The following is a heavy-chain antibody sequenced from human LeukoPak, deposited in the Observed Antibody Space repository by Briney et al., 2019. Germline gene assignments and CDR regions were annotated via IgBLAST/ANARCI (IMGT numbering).Heavy chain of an antibody. CDR3: AKDLSGHWCIDY. CDR2: ISDDEERK. J-gene: IGHJ4*02. CDR1: GFTFSNYY. Sequence: GGSLRLSCVASGFTFSNYYMHWVRQAPGKGLEWVAIISDDEERKFYADSVRGRITISRDKSKNTLFLQMNSLRADDTAVYFCAKDLSGHWCIDYWGQGTLVTVSS. V-gene: IGHV3-30*18. D-gene: IGHD4/OR15-4a*01.